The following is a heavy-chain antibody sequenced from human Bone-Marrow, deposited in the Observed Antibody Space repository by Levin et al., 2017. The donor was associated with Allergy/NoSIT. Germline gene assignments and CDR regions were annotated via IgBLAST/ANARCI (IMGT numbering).Heavy chain of an antibody. J-gene: IGHJ6*02. CDR3: ARDTTIPRGINYAMDV. CDR2: IWYDGYNK. D-gene: IGHD3-10*01. V-gene: IGHV3-33*01. CDR1: GFTFSDYG. Sequence: PGGPLRLSCEVSGFTFSDYGFHWVRQAPGKGLEWVAVIWYDGYNKFYADSVKGRFTVSRDNSRNTLYLQMNSLRVEDTAVYYCARDTTIPRGINYAMDVWGQGTTVTVSS.